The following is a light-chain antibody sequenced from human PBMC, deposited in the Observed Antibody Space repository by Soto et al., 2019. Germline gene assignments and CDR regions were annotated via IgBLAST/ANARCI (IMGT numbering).Light chain of an antibody. CDR3: QQYNSYPLT. V-gene: IGKV1-5*03. CDR2: KAS. J-gene: IGKJ4*01. Sequence: DIQMTQSPSTLSASVGDRVTITCRASQSISSWLAWYQQKPGKAPNLLIYKASSLESGVPSRFRGSGSGTEFTLTISSLQPDDFATYYCQQYNSYPLTFGGGTKVESK. CDR1: QSISSW.